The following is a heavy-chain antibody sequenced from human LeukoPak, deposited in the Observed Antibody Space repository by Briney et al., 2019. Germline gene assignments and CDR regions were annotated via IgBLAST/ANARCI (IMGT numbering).Heavy chain of an antibody. CDR1: GDSVSTNSAAA. CDR3: VRGTRSAIDY. V-gene: IGHV6-1*01. J-gene: IGHJ4*02. Sequence: SQTLSLTCAISGDSVSTNSAAAWNWIRQSPSRGLEWLGRTYYRSKWYNDYAVSVKSRITINPDASKNDFSLQLNSVTPEDTAVYYCVRGTRSAIDYWGQGILVTVSS. CDR2: TYYRSKWYN. D-gene: IGHD2-2*01.